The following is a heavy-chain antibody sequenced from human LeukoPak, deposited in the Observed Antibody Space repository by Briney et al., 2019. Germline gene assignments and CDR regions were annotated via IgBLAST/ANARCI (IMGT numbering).Heavy chain of an antibody. CDR3: ARVGITMIVVVIPPDY. CDR1: GYTFTSYG. CDR2: ISAYNGNT. Sequence: GASVKVSCKASGYTFTSYGISWVRQAPGQGLEWMGWISAYNGNTNYAQKLQGRVTMTTDTSTSTVYMELRSLRSDDTAVYYCARVGITMIVVVIPPDYWGQGTLVTVSS. J-gene: IGHJ4*02. D-gene: IGHD3-22*01. V-gene: IGHV1-18*01.